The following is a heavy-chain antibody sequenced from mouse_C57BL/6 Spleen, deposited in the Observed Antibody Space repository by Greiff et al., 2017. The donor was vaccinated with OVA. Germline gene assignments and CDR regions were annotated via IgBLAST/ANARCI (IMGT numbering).Heavy chain of an antibody. CDR1: GYTFTSYW. CDR2: IHPNSGST. J-gene: IGHJ4*01. D-gene: IGHD1-1*01. CDR3: ARNYYGSSHYAMYY. V-gene: IGHV1-64*01. Sequence: QVQLQQSGAELVKPGASVKLSCKASGYTFTSYWMHWVKQRPGQGLEWIGMIHPNSGSTNYNEKFKSKATLTVDKSSSTAYMQLSSLTSEDSAVYYCARNYYGSSHYAMYYWGQGTSVTVSS.